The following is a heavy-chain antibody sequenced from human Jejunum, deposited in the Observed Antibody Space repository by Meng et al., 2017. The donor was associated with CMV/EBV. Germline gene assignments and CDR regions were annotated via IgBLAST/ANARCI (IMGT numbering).Heavy chain of an antibody. CDR3: ARGVVGTGN. CDR1: GYTFTRDA. CDR2: INGGDGDT. J-gene: IGHJ1*01. V-gene: IGHV1-3*01. Sequence: KVSCKASGYTFTRDAVYWVRRAPGQGLEWMGWINGGDGDTKYSQKFQDRVTITRDISANIVYLELSSLRFEDTAMYYCARGVVGTGNWGQGTLVTVSS. D-gene: IGHD1-1*01.